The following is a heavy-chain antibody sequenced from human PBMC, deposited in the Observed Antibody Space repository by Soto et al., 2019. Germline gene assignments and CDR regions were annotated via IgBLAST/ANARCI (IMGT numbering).Heavy chain of an antibody. J-gene: IGHJ4*02. CDR3: ATYPRPYKWTDI. V-gene: IGHV1-69*06. CDR2: IDPIVDTS. D-gene: IGHD1-20*01. CDR1: GGALTSYP. Sequence: QVRLEQSGAEVKKPGSSVRVSCQASGGALTSYPIHWVRQAPGQGLEWMGVIDPIVDTSNLAENFKTRLTLTADTSTKTVYMALTSLRCDDTAIYFCATYPRPYKWTDIWGRGTQLTVSS.